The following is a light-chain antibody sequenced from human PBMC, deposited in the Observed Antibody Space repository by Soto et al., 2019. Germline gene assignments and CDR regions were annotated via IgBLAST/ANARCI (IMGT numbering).Light chain of an antibody. CDR2: EVS. J-gene: IGLJ1*01. CDR3: NSYAGDIIRFV. Sequence: QSVLTQPASVSGSPGQSVIISCTGTSSDVGAYKYVSWYQQHPGKAPKLMIYEVSNRPSGVSNRFSGSKSGNTASLTISGLQADDEADYYCNSYAGDIIRFVFGTGTKVTVL. CDR1: SSDVGAYKY. V-gene: IGLV2-14*01.